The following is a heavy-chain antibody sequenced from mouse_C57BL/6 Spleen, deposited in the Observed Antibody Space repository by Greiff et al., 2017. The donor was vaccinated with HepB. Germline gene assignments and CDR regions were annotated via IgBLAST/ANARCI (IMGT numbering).Heavy chain of an antibody. CDR1: GYTFTSYW. CDR3: AKLTGTGWFAY. Sequence: QVQLKQPGAELVKPGASVKLSCKASGYTFTSYWMQWVKQRPGQGLEWIGEIDPSDSYTNYNQKFKGKATLTVDTSSSTAYMQLSSLTSEDSAVYYCAKLTGTGWFAYWGQGTLVTVSA. D-gene: IGHD4-1*01. CDR2: IDPSDSYT. J-gene: IGHJ3*01. V-gene: IGHV1-50*01.